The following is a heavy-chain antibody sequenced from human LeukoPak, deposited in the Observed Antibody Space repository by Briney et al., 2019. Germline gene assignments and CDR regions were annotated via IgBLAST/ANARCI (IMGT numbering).Heavy chain of an antibody. V-gene: IGHV1-69*05. CDR3: ARGSGSYTFDY. CDR1: GGTFSSYA. J-gene: IGHJ4*02. D-gene: IGHD1-26*01. CDR2: IIPIFGTA. Sequence: EASVKVSCKAPGGTFSSYAISWVRQAPGQGLEWMGGIIPIFGTANYAQKFRGRVTITTDESTSTAYMELSSLRSEDTAVYYCARGSGSYTFDYWGQGTLVTVSS.